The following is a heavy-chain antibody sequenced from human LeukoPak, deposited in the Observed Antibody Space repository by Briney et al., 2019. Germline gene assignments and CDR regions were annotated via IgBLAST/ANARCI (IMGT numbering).Heavy chain of an antibody. CDR2: IYHSGST. Sequence: SETLSFTCTISGYSMSSGYYWGWIRPPPGKGLEWIGRIYHSGSTYYNPSLKSRVTISLDTSENQFSLKLSSVTAADTAVYYCARDLYSSGWGYFDYWGQGTLVTVSS. CDR1: GYSMSSGYY. V-gene: IGHV4-38-2*02. J-gene: IGHJ4*02. D-gene: IGHD6-19*01. CDR3: ARDLYSSGWGYFDY.